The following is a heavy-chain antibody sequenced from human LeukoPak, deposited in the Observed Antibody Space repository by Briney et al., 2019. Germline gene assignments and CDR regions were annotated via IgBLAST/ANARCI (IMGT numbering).Heavy chain of an antibody. CDR1: GFSFSFYG. V-gene: IGHV3-30*02. D-gene: IGHD3/OR15-3a*01. Sequence: GGSLRLSCTTSGFSFSFYGIHWVRQAPGKGLAWVAFIRYDSRIIHYADSVKGRFTISRDNSKNTVFLQMNSLKIEDTAVYYCAKNDYGTDPDFYYMDFWGKGTKVTVSS. CDR2: IRYDSRII. J-gene: IGHJ6*03. CDR3: AKNDYGTDPDFYYMDF.